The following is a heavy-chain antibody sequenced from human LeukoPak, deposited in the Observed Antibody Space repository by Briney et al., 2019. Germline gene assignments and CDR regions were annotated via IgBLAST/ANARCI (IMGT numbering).Heavy chain of an antibody. J-gene: IGHJ4*02. CDR2: ISGSGGST. V-gene: IGHV3-23*01. D-gene: IGHD6-13*01. Sequence: GGSLRLSCAASGFTFSSYAMNWVRQAPGKGLEWASAISGSGGSTYYADSVKGRFTISRDNPKNTLYLQMNSLRAEDTAVYYCAKGTAESSGWYEGYFDYWGQGTLVTVSS. CDR1: GFTFSSYA. CDR3: AKGTAESSGWYEGYFDY.